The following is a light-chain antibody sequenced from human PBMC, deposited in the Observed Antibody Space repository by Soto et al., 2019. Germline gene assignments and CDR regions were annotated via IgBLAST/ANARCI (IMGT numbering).Light chain of an antibody. V-gene: IGKV3D-20*02. J-gene: IGKJ3*01. CDR2: GAS. Sequence: EIVLTQSPGTLSLSPGERATLSCRASQSITNNYLAWYQQKPGRAHRLLIYGASSRATGIPDRFSGSGSGTDFPLTIIRPEPEDFAVYYCQQRSTWPPFTFGPGTKVDIK. CDR1: QSITNNY. CDR3: QQRSTWPPFT.